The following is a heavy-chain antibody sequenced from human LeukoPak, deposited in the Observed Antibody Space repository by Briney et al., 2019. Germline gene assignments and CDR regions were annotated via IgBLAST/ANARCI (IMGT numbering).Heavy chain of an antibody. J-gene: IGHJ6*02. Sequence: GGPLRLSCAPSGFTFSNAWMSWVRQAPGKGLEWIGRIKSKTDGGTTDYAAPVKGRFTISRGDSKNTLYLQMNSLKTEDTAVYYCARTPYYDAMDVWGQGTTVTVSS. V-gene: IGHV3-15*01. CDR1: GFTFSNAW. CDR3: ARTPYYDAMDV. CDR2: IKSKTDGGTT.